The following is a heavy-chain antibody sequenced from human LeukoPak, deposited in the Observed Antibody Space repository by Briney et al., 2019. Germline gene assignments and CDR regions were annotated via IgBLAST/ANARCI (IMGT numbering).Heavy chain of an antibody. CDR3: ARGRYDSSGYYLIDY. Sequence: ASVKVSCKASGYTFTSYGISWVRQAPGQGLEWIGWISAYNGNTNYAQKLQGRVTMTTDTSTSIAYMELRSLRSDDTAVYYCARGRYDSSGYYLIDYWGQGTLVTVSS. J-gene: IGHJ4*02. D-gene: IGHD3-22*01. V-gene: IGHV1-18*01. CDR2: ISAYNGNT. CDR1: GYTFTSYG.